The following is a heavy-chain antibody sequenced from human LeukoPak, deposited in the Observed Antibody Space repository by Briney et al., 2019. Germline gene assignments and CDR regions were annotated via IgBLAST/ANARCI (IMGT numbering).Heavy chain of an antibody. Sequence: GGSLRLSCAASGFTFSSYGMHWVRQAPGKGLEWVAFIRYDGSNKYYADSVKGRFTISRDNSKNTLYLQMNSLRAEDTAVYYCARERAHYFDYWGQGTLVTVSS. J-gene: IGHJ4*02. V-gene: IGHV3-30*02. CDR1: GFTFSSYG. CDR3: ARERAHYFDY. CDR2: IRYDGSNK.